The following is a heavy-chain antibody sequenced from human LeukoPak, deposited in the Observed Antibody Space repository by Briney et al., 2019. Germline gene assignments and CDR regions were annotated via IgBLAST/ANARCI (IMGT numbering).Heavy chain of an antibody. CDR3: ARVRALWFGELGWFDP. Sequence: SETLSLTCTVSGGSISSSSYYWGWIRQPPGKGLEWIGSIYYSGSTYYNPSLKSRVTISVDTSKNQFSLKLSSVTAADTAVYYCARVRALWFGELGWFDPWGQGTLVTVSS. CDR2: IYYSGST. CDR1: GGSISSSSYY. J-gene: IGHJ5*02. D-gene: IGHD3-10*01. V-gene: IGHV4-39*07.